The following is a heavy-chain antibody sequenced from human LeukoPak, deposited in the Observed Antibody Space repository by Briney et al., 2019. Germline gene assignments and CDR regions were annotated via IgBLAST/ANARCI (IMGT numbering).Heavy chain of an antibody. D-gene: IGHD3-22*01. CDR2: IYTSGST. V-gene: IGHV4-4*07. J-gene: IGHJ4*02. Sequence: SETLSLTCTVSGVSISRYYWSWIRQPAGKGLDWIGRIYTSGSTNYNPSLKSRVTMSVDTSKNQFSLKLSSVTAADTAIYYCAREAGYYDSSGYVAFDFWGLGNLVTVSS. CDR1: GVSISRYY. CDR3: AREAGYYDSSGYVAFDF.